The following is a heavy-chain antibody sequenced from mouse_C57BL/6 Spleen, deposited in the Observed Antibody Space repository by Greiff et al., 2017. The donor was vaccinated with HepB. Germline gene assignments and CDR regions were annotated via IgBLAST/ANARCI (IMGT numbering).Heavy chain of an antibody. CDR3: ARDGRRGYFDV. Sequence: EVKLMESGGGLVQSGRSLRLSCATSGFTFSDFYMEWVRQAPGKGLEWIAASRNKANDYTTEYSASVKGRFIVSRDTSQSILYLQMNALRAEDTAIYYCARDGRRGYFDVWGTGTTVTVSS. V-gene: IGHV7-1*01. J-gene: IGHJ1*03. CDR2: SRNKANDYTT. CDR1: GFTFSDFY.